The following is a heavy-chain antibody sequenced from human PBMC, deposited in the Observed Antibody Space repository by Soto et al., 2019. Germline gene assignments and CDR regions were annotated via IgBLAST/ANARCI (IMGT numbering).Heavy chain of an antibody. CDR3: ARAPKVSGSSQTRPDF. D-gene: IGHD6-6*01. Sequence: SETLSLTCSIYSGSFSGYYCSWIRQPPGKGLEWIGEISQSGNTNYSPSLKSRVSISIDTSKKQFSLNLASVSAADTAVYYCARAPKVSGSSQTRPDFWGQGTLVTVSS. CDR2: ISQSGNT. CDR1: SGSFSGYY. V-gene: IGHV4-34*01. J-gene: IGHJ4*02.